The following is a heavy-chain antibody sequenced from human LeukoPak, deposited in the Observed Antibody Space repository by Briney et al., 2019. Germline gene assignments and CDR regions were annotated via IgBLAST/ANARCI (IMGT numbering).Heavy chain of an antibody. CDR1: GGSISSYY. D-gene: IGHD3-22*01. J-gene: IGHJ4*02. CDR2: IYTSGST. V-gene: IGHV4-4*07. Sequence: PSETLSPTCTVSGGSISSYYWSWIRQPAGKGLEWIGRIYTSGSTNYNPSLKSRVTISVDTSKNQFSLKLSSVTAADTAVYYCARASSSSQYYYDSSGYYELFDYWGQGTLVTVSS. CDR3: ARASSSSQYYYDSSGYYELFDY.